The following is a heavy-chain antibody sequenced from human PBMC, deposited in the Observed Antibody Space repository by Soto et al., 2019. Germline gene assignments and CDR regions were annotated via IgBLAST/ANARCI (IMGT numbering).Heavy chain of an antibody. J-gene: IGHJ3*01. CDR1: GYTFTSSG. CDR2: ISAHTGSS. V-gene: IGHV1-18*01. Sequence: QVQLVQSGAEVKKPGGSVKVSCKASGYTFTSSGMSWVRQAPGQGLEWMGWISAHTGSSEYAQRFQGRVTMTTDRSTSTAYMELRSLRSDDTAVYYCARAFFYQGSDSRGYSFDAFDFWGPGTLVTVSS. CDR3: ARAFFYQGSDSRGYSFDAFDF. D-gene: IGHD3-22*01.